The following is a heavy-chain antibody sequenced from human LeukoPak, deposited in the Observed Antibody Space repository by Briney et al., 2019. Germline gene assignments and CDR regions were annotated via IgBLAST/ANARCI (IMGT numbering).Heavy chain of an antibody. CDR2: ISDSGGNT. V-gene: IGHV3-23*01. CDR1: GFTFNSYA. CDR3: AKVPARSVVVPAAIVYYFDY. Sequence: GGSLRLSCAASGFTFNSYATSWVRQAPWERLQWVSGISDSGGNTYYADSVKGRFTISRDNSKNTLYLQMNSLRAEDTAVYYCAKVPARSVVVPAAIVYYFDYWGQGTLVTVSS. D-gene: IGHD2-2*02. J-gene: IGHJ4*02.